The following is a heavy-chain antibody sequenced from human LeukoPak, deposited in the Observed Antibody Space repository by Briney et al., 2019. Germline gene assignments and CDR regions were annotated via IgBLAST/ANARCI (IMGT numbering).Heavy chain of an antibody. J-gene: IGHJ5*02. Sequence: PGGSLRLSCAASGFTFSSYWMSWVRQAPGKGLEWVANIKQDGSVKYYVDSVKGRFTISRDNVKNSLYLQMNSLRAEDTAVYYCARRGIAAAGTIWFDPWGQGTLVTVSS. CDR3: ARRGIAAAGTIWFDP. CDR1: GFTFSSYW. V-gene: IGHV3-7*01. CDR2: IKQDGSVK. D-gene: IGHD6-13*01.